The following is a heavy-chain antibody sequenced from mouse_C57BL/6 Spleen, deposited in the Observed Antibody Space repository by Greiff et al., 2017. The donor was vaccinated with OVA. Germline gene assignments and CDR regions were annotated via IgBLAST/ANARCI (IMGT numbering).Heavy chain of an antibody. D-gene: IGHD2-3*01. CDR3: AREDGYSLGY. CDR1: GYSITSGYY. V-gene: IGHV3-6*01. Sequence: DVKLQESGPGLVKPSQSLSLTCPVTGYSITSGYYWIWIRQFPGNKLEWMGYISYDGSDNYNQPLKNRISITRNTSKNQFILKLNSVTTEDTATYYCAREDGYSLGYWGQGTTLTVSS. J-gene: IGHJ2*01. CDR2: ISYDGSD.